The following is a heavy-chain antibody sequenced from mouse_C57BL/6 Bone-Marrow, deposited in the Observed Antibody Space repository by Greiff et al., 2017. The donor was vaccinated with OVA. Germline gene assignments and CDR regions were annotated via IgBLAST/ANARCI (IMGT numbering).Heavy chain of an antibody. V-gene: IGHV1-69*01. D-gene: IGHD1-1*01. CDR3: ARDSTVVYYYAMDY. Sequence: QVQLQQSGAELVMPGASVKLSCKASGYTFTSYWMHWVKQRPGQGLEWIGEIDPSDSYTNYNQKFKGKSTLTVDKSSSTAYMQLRSLTSEDSAVYYCARDSTVVYYYAMDYWGQGTSVTVSS. CDR2: IDPSDSYT. J-gene: IGHJ4*01. CDR1: GYTFTSYW.